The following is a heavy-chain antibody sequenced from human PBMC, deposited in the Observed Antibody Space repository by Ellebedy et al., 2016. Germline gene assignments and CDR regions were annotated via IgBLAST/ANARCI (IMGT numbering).Heavy chain of an antibody. CDR3: VRQIRYCSSTICTYDAFDI. CDR2: IYYSGNT. CDR1: GGSISSTSYY. D-gene: IGHD2-2*01. J-gene: IGHJ3*02. V-gene: IGHV4-39*01. Sequence: GSLRLXCTVSGGSISSTSYYWGWIRQPPGKGLEWIGSIYYSGNTYYNPSLKSRITISIDTSKNQFSLKLSSVTAADTAVYYCVRQIRYCSSTICTYDAFDIWGQGTMVTVSS.